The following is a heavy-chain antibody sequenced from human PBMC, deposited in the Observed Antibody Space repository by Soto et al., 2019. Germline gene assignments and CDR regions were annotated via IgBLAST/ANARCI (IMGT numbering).Heavy chain of an antibody. V-gene: IGHV1-2*02. J-gene: IGHJ6*02. D-gene: IGHD3-10*02. Sequence: QVQLVQSGAEVKEPGDSVRVSCEASGYTFTAYHIHWVRQAPGQGLEWMGWINPNFGDTTYAQDFQGRVSMTRDMSISTVYMELGRLTSDDTAIYYCARNMDYYYGRGSGNGHGVWGQGTTVTVFS. CDR2: INPNFGDT. CDR3: ARNMDYYYGRGSGNGHGV. CDR1: GYTFTAYH.